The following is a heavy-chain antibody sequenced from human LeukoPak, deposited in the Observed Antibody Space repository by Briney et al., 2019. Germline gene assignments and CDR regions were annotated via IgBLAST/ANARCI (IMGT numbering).Heavy chain of an antibody. V-gene: IGHV3-53*01. CDR1: GFTVSSNY. CDR3: ARGVVVIDDAFDI. D-gene: IGHD3-22*01. CDR2: IYSGGST. Sequence: GGSLRLSCAASGFTVSSNYMSWVRQAPGKGLEWVSVIYSGGSTYYADSVKGRFTISRDNSKNTLYLQMNSLRAEDTAVYYCARGVVVIDDAFDIWGQGRMVTVSS. J-gene: IGHJ3*02.